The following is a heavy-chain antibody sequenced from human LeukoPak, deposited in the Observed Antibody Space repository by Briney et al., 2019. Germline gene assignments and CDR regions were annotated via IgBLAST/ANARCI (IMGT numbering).Heavy chain of an antibody. CDR2: LSSSSSSI. V-gene: IGHV3-48*04. J-gene: IGHJ6*02. Sequence: GGSLRLSCAASGAASGFIFSTYNMNSVRQAPGKGLEWVSYLSSSSSSIYYADSVKGRFTISRDNAKNSLYLQMNSLRAEDTAVYYCARGVRGVPYYYGMDVWGQGTTVTVSS. CDR1: GFIFSTYN. CDR3: ARGVRGVPYYYGMDV. D-gene: IGHD3-10*01.